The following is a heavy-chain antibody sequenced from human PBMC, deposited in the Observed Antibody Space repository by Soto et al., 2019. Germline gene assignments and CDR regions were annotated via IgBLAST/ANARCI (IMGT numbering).Heavy chain of an antibody. J-gene: IGHJ4*02. CDR3: ARHRGYYDILTGYYTELNFDY. D-gene: IGHD3-9*01. V-gene: IGHV4-39*01. Sequence: SETLSLTCTVSGGSISSSSYYWGWIRQPPGKGLEWIGSIYYSGTTYYNPSLKSRVTISVDTSKNQFSLKLSSVTATDTAVYYCARHRGYYDILTGYYTELNFDYWGQGTLVTVS. CDR1: GGSISSSSYY. CDR2: IYYSGTT.